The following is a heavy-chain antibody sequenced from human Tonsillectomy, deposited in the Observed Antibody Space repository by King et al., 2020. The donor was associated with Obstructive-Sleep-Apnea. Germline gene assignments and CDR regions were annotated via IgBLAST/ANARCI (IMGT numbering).Heavy chain of an antibody. CDR1: GGSISSSNW. Sequence: QLQESGPGLVKPSGTLSLTCAVSGGSISSSNWWSWVRQPPGKGLGWIGEIYHSGSSNYNPSLKSRVTISVDKSKNQCSLKLSSVTAADTAVYYCARYGSGSYADYFDYWGQGTLVTVSS. D-gene: IGHD3-10*01. CDR2: IYHSGSS. J-gene: IGHJ4*02. CDR3: ARYGSGSYADYFDY. V-gene: IGHV4-4*02.